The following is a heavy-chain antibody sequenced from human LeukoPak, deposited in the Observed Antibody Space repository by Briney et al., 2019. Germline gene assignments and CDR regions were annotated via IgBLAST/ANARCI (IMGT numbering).Heavy chain of an antibody. Sequence: PGGSLRLSCAASGFTFSDYWMSWVRQAPGKGLEWVANIKQDGGEKYYVDSVKGRFTIPRDNAKNSLYLQVNSLRGEDTAVYYCARSMVRGPLWYFDLWGQGTLVTVSS. D-gene: IGHD3-10*01. CDR2: IKQDGGEK. V-gene: IGHV3-7*01. CDR3: ARSMVRGPLWYFDL. J-gene: IGHJ4*02. CDR1: GFTFSDYW.